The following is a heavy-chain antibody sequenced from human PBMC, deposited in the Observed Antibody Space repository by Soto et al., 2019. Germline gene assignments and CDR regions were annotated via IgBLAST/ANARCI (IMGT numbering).Heavy chain of an antibody. J-gene: IGHJ5*02. V-gene: IGHV4-61*01. CDR1: GGSVRSSKYY. CDR2: IDHSGST. CDR3: ARDQTEVTTDTNGWFGP. D-gene: IGHD2-8*01. Sequence: PSETLSLTCTVSGGSVRSSKYYWSWIRQPPGKGLEWIGYIDHSGSTNYNPSLKSRVTILVDVSKNQFSLRMTYVTAAEKAVYYCARDQTEVTTDTNGWFGPWGQGAMVTVYS.